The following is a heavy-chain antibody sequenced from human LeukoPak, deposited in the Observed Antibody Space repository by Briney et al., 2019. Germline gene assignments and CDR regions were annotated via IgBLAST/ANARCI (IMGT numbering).Heavy chain of an antibody. V-gene: IGHV4-61*02. Sequence: SETLSLTCTVSGGSMSSGSYYWSWIRQPAGKGLEWIERICTSGSTNYNPSLTSRVTISVDTSKNQFSLKLSSVTAADTAVYYCARGDVDDFWSGYLYDAFDIWGQGTMVTVSS. CDR1: GGSMSSGSYY. CDR2: ICTSGST. J-gene: IGHJ3*02. D-gene: IGHD3-3*01. CDR3: ARGDVDDFWSGYLYDAFDI.